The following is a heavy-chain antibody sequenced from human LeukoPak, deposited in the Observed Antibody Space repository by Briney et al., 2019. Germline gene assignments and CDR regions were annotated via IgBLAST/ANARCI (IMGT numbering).Heavy chain of an antibody. D-gene: IGHD4-17*01. V-gene: IGHV3-21*01. CDR2: ISSSSRYI. Sequence: GGSLRLSCAASGFTFSNYSMIWVRQAPGKGLEWVSSISSSSRYIYYADSVKGRFTLSRDNAKDSLYLQMNSLRAEDTAVYYCARGPNGHRDYWGQGTLVTVSS. CDR1: GFTFSNYS. J-gene: IGHJ4*02. CDR3: ARGPNGHRDY.